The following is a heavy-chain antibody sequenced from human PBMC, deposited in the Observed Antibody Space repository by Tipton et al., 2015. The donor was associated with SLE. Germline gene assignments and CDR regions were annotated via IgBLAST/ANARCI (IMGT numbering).Heavy chain of an antibody. D-gene: IGHD3-3*01. CDR2: IYTSGTT. Sequence: TLSLTCTVSAGSISSGNYYWSWIRQSAGKGLEWIGQIYTSGTTSYNPSLTSRVTISLDKSKNQFSLKLTSVTAADTAVYFCAREGITIFGVFQRWGQGTQVSVSS. CDR3: AREGITIFGVFQR. V-gene: IGHV4-61*09. CDR1: AGSISSGNYY. J-gene: IGHJ4*02.